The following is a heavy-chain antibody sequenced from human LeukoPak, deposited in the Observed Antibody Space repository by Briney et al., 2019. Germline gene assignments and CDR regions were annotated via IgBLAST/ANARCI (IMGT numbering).Heavy chain of an antibody. V-gene: IGHV4-59*01. Sequence: SETLSLTCTVSGGSISSYYWSWIRQPPGKGLERIGYIYYSGSTNYNPSLKSRVTISVDTSKNQFSLKLSSVTAADTAVYYCARAYSSGWYTGGYFDYWGQGTLVTVSS. CDR3: ARAYSSGWYTGGYFDY. J-gene: IGHJ4*02. CDR1: GGSISSYY. D-gene: IGHD6-19*01. CDR2: IYYSGST.